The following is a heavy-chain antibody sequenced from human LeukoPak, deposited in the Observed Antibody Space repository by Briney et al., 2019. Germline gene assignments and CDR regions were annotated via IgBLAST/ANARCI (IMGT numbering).Heavy chain of an antibody. CDR3: ARDPPNLVGATVYYYMDV. CDR1: GYTFTGYY. V-gene: IGHV1-2*02. J-gene: IGHJ6*03. CDR2: IKPSSGGT. D-gene: IGHD1-26*01. Sequence: ASVKVSCKASGYTFTGYYIHWVRQAPGQGLEWMGWIKPSSGGTNYAQNFQGRVTMTRDTSINTAYMELSRLRSDDTAVYYCARDPPNLVGATVYYYMDVWGKGTTVTVSS.